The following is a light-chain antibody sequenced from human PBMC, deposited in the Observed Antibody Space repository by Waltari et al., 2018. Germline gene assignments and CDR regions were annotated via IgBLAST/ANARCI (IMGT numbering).Light chain of an antibody. CDR1: QGISSA. V-gene: IGKV1-13*02. CDR2: DAS. CDR3: QQLHSYPIT. Sequence: AIHLTQSPSSLSASVGDRLTITCRPSQGISSALAWYQQKPGESPKFLIYDASSLQSGVPSRFSGSASGTDFTLTITSLQPEDFATYYCQQLHSYPITFGQGTRLEIK. J-gene: IGKJ5*01.